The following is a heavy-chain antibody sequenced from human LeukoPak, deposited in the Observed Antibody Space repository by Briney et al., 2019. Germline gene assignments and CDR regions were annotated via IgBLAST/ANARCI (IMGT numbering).Heavy chain of an antibody. CDR2: IKSKTDGGTT. CDR3: TTQGLGGIAAAGRDY. D-gene: IGHD6-13*01. CDR1: GFTFSNAW. V-gene: IGHV3-15*01. J-gene: IGHJ4*02. Sequence: GGSLRLSCAASGFTFSNAWMSWVRQAPGKGLEWVGRIKSKTDGGTTDYAAPVKGRFTISRDDSKNTLYLQMNSLKTEDTAVYYCTTQGLGGIAAAGRDYWGQGTLVTVSS.